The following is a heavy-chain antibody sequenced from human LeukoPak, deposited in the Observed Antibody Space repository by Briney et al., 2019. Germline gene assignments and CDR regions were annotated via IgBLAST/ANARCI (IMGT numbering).Heavy chain of an antibody. J-gene: IGHJ6*04. D-gene: IGHD3-3*01. CDR3: AATGGWSGYYV. Sequence: ASVKVSCKVSGYTLTELSMHWVRQAPGKGLEWMGGFDPEDGETIYAQKFQGRVTMTEDTSTDTAYMELSSLGSEDPAVYYCAATGGWSGYYVWGKGTTVTVSS. CDR2: FDPEDGET. V-gene: IGHV1-24*01. CDR1: GYTLTELS.